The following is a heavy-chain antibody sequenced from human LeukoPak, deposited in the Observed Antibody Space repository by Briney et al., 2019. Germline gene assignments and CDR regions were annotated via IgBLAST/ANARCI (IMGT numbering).Heavy chain of an antibody. J-gene: IGHJ4*02. CDR1: GFTFSSYA. CDR3: ARDFGRYYGSGSYFRYFDY. D-gene: IGHD3-10*01. Sequence: GGSLRLSCAASGFTFSSYAMSWVRQAPGKGLEWVSVISDSGGSTYYADSVKGRFTISRDNSKNTLYLQMNSLRAEDTAVYYCARDFGRYYGSGSYFRYFDYWGQGTLVTVSS. CDR2: ISDSGGST. V-gene: IGHV3-23*01.